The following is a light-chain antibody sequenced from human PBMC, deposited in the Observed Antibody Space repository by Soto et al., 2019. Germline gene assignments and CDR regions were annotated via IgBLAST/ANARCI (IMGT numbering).Light chain of an antibody. V-gene: IGLV2-18*02. J-gene: IGLJ2*01. CDR2: EVS. CDR3: ASYTTSSAFVV. Sequence: QSALTQPPSVSASPGQSVTISCTGTSSDVGSYDRVSWYQQPPGTAPKLMIYEVSNRPSGVPDRFSGSKSGNTASLTISGLQAEDEADYCCASYTTSSAFVVFGGGTELTVL. CDR1: SSDVGSYDR.